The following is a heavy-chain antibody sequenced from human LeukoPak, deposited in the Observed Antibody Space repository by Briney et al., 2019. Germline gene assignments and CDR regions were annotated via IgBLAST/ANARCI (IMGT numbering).Heavy chain of an antibody. D-gene: IGHD3-10*01. CDR1: GFTFSSYE. V-gene: IGHV3-48*03. CDR3: ARGYGSGSYFDY. CDR2: ISSSGSTI. Sequence: PGGSLRLSCAASGFTFSSYEMNWVRQAPGEGLEWVSYISSSGSTIYYADSVKGRFTISRDNAKNSLYLQMNSLRAEDTAVYYCARGYGSGSYFDYWGQGTLVTVSS. J-gene: IGHJ4*02.